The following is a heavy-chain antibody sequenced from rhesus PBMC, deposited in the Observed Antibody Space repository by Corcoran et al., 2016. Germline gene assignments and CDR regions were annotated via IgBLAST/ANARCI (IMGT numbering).Heavy chain of an antibody. CDR3: TLVDTATATFFDY. CDR1: GYSISSGYD. D-gene: IGHD5-12*01. Sequence: QVQLQESGPGVVKPSETLSLTCAVSGYSISSGYDWIWIRQPPGQGLEGIVYIYGSSGSTNYKPSLKNRVTISKDTSKNQVSLKLSYVTAADTAVYYCTLVDTATATFFDYWGQGVLVTVSS. CDR2: IYGSSGST. V-gene: IGHV4-76*01. J-gene: IGHJ4*01.